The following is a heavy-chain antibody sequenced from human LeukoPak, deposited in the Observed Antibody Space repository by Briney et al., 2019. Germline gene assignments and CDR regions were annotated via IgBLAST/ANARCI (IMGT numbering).Heavy chain of an antibody. D-gene: IGHD3-22*01. J-gene: IGHJ4*02. Sequence: SETLSLTCTASGGSISSYYWSWIRQPPGKGLEWIGYIYYSGSTNYNPSLKSRVTISVDTSKDQFSLKLSSVTAADTAVYYCARGSHSSGYYSIDYWGQGTLVTVSS. CDR1: GGSISSYY. V-gene: IGHV4-59*01. CDR2: IYYSGST. CDR3: ARGSHSSGYYSIDY.